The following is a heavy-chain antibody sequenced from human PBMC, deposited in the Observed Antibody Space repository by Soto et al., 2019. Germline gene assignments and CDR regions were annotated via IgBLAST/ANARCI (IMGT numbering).Heavy chain of an antibody. V-gene: IGHV3-7*03. Sequence: DVQLVQSGGGLVQPGGSLRLSCVGSGFTFTDFYMNWVRQAPGKGLEWVANIRPDGSETNYVESVKGRFTTSRDNAKNSMFLQMNRLGGGDTAVYYCAGWWGHDYNYWGQGILVNVSS. CDR2: IRPDGSET. J-gene: IGHJ4*02. CDR1: GFTFTDFY. CDR3: AGWWGHDYNY. D-gene: IGHD4-4*01.